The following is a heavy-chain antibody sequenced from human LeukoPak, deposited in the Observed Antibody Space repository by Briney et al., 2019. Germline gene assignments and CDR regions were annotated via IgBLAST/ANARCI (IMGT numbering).Heavy chain of an antibody. CDR1: GFTFSNAW. Sequence: GGSLRLSCAASGFTFSNAWMSLVRQAPGKGLEWVGRIKSKTDGGTTDYAAPVKGRFTISRDDSKNTLYLQMNSLKTEDTAVYYCTTAESGSYYLDAFDIWGQGTMVTVSS. CDR3: TTAESGSYYLDAFDI. V-gene: IGHV3-15*01. D-gene: IGHD1-26*01. J-gene: IGHJ3*02. CDR2: IKSKTDGGTT.